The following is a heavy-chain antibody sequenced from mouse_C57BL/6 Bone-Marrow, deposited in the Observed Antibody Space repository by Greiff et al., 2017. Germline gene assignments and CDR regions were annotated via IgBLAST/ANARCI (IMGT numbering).Heavy chain of an antibody. J-gene: IGHJ4*01. V-gene: IGHV7-3*01. Sequence: DVHLVESGGGLVQPGGSLSLSCAASGFTFTDYYMSWVRQPPGKALEWLGFIRNKANGYTTEYSASVKGRFTISRDNSQSILYLQMNALRAEDSATYYCAVFYGSSYFYAMDYWGQGTSVTVSS. CDR2: IRNKANGYTT. D-gene: IGHD1-1*01. CDR1: GFTFTDYY. CDR3: AVFYGSSYFYAMDY.